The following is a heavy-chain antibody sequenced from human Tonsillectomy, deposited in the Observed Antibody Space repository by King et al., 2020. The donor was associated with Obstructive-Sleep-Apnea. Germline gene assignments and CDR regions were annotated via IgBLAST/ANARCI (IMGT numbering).Heavy chain of an antibody. CDR3: ARGDYLESRVLRGDYYYGMDV. Sequence: VQLVESGGGVVQPGRSLRLSCPASGFTFSSYAMHWVRQAPGKGLEWVALISYDGSIKYYADSVKGRFTSSRDNSKNTLFLQMNSLRAEDTAIYYCARGDYLESRVLRGDYYYGMDVWAQGTTVTVSS. CDR1: GFTFSSYA. D-gene: IGHD3-22*01. J-gene: IGHJ6*01. CDR2: ISYDGSIK. V-gene: IGHV3-30-3*01.